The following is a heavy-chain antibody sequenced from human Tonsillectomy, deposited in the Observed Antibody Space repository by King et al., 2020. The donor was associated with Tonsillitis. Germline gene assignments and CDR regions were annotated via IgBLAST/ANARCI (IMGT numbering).Heavy chain of an antibody. Sequence: VQLVESGGGLVQPGGSLRLSCAASGFTFSSSAMTWVRQAPGKGLEWVSGISGSGGRTNYADSVKGRFTISRDNSQNTLYLQMNILGAEDTALYYCAKVVSTAMVYYFDYWGQGTLVTVSS. V-gene: IGHV3-23*04. CDR2: ISGSGGRT. CDR3: AKVVSTAMVYYFDY. J-gene: IGHJ4*02. D-gene: IGHD5-18*01. CDR1: GFTFSSSA.